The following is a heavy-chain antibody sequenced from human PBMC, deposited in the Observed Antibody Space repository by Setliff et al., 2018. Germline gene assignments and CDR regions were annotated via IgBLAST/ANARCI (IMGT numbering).Heavy chain of an antibody. CDR2: LSSDGSRA. CDR1: GFTFSSYA. V-gene: IGHV3-64*02. CDR3: ARGGAFSYGYPLHH. Sequence: GGSLRLSCADSGFTFSSYAMYWVRQAPGMGLEFVSALSSDGSRAYYADSVKDRFFISRDNSKNTLFLQMGSLRGEDKAVYYCARGGAFSYGYPLHHWGQGTLVTVSS. J-gene: IGHJ5*02. D-gene: IGHD5-18*01.